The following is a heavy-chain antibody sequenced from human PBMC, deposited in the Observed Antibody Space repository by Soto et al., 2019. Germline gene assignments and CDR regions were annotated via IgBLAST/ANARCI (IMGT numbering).Heavy chain of an antibody. D-gene: IGHD3-3*01. CDR3: ATDQMSYDFPTGGEFDY. CDR2: ISAYNGNT. CDR1: GYTFTSYG. J-gene: IGHJ4*02. Sequence: QVQLVQSGAEVKKPGASVKVSCKASGYTFTSYGISWVRQAPGQGLEWMGWISAYNGNTNYAQKLQGRVTMTTDTSTSTAYMELRSLRSDDTAVYYCATDQMSYDFPTGGEFDYWGQGTLVTVSS. V-gene: IGHV1-18*01.